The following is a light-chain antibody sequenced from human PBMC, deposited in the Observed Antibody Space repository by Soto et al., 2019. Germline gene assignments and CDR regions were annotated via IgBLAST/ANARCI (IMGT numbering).Light chain of an antibody. CDR3: QQYNNWPRT. J-gene: IGKJ1*01. V-gene: IGKV3-15*01. CDR2: GAS. Sequence: EIVMTQSPATLSVSPGERATLSCGASQSVGTHLAWYQQKPGQAPRLLLYGASTTATGIPARFSGSGSGTEFTLTISSLQSEDFAVYCCQQYNNWPRTFGQGTKVEIK. CDR1: QSVGTH.